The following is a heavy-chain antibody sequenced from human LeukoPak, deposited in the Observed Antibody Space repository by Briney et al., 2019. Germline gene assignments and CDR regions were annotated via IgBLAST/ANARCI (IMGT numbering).Heavy chain of an antibody. CDR3: ARDGEDFDY. Sequence: GGSLRLSCAASGFTLSSYWMNWVRQAPGKGLEWVANIKQDGSEKYYEDSVKGRFTISRDNGKNSLYLQMNSLRAEDTAVYYCARDGEDFDYWGQGTLVTVSS. J-gene: IGHJ4*02. CDR2: IKQDGSEK. CDR1: GFTLSSYW. V-gene: IGHV3-7*01. D-gene: IGHD2-21*01.